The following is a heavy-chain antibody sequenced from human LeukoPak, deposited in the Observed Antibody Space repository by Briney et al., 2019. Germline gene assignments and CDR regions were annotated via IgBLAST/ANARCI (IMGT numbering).Heavy chain of an antibody. CDR1: GFTFSSYS. D-gene: IGHD3-9*01. CDR3: ARESLPRYFDWLLPDY. CDR2: ISSSSSYI. V-gene: IGHV3-21*01. J-gene: IGHJ4*02. Sequence: GGSLRLSCAASGFTFSSYSMNWVRQAPGKGLEWVSSISSSSSYIYYADSVKGRFTISGDNAKNSLYLQMNSLRAEDTAVYYCARESLPRYFDWLLPDYWGQGTLVTVSS.